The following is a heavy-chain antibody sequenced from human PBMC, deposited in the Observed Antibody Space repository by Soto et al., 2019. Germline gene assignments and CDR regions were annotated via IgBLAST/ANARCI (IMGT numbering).Heavy chain of an antibody. CDR2: ISAYNGNT. V-gene: IGHV1-18*01. J-gene: IGHJ6*02. D-gene: IGHD3-10*01. Sequence: QVPLVQSGAEVKKPGASVKVSCKASGYTFTSYGISWVRQAPGQGLEWMGWISAYNGNTNYAQKLQGRVTMTTDTSTSTAYMELRSLRSDDTAVYYCAREWFGESNPPYGMDVWGQGTTVTVSS. CDR3: AREWFGESNPPYGMDV. CDR1: GYTFTSYG.